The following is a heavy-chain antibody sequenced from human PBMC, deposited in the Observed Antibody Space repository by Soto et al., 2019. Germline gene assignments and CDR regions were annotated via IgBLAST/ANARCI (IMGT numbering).Heavy chain of an antibody. CDR1: GGTFSSYA. Sequence: GASVKVSCKASGGTFSSYAINWVRQAPGQGLEWMGGIIPIFGTANYAQSFQGRVTITADESTTTAYMALSSLRSEDTAVYYCAKHSTSSDAFDIWGQGTMVTVSS. CDR3: AKHSTSSDAFDI. J-gene: IGHJ3*02. D-gene: IGHD6-6*01. CDR2: IIPIFGTA. V-gene: IGHV1-69*13.